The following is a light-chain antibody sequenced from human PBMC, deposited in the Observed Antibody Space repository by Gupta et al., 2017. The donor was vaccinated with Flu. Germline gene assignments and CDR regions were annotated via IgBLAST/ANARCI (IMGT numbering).Light chain of an antibody. Sequence: QSVLTQPHSISAAPGQSVTIPCSGSSSNIGNTYVSWYQQLPGTAPKLLIYENNKRPSGIPDRFSGSKSGTSAALGITGLQTGDEADYYCGTWDGSLSTDVFGTGTKVTVL. J-gene: IGLJ1*01. CDR2: ENN. CDR3: GTWDGSLSTDV. CDR1: SSNIGNTY. V-gene: IGLV1-51*02.